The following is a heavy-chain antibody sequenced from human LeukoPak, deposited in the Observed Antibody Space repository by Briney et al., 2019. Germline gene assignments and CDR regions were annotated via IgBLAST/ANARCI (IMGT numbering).Heavy chain of an antibody. CDR1: GFPFDDYG. Sequence: RPGGSLHLSCAASGFPFDDYGMSGGRQAPGKGVEWVSGINWTGGSTVYADSVKGRFTISRDNAKNSLYLQMNSLRAEDTALYYCARSVAASRDYWGQGTLVTVSS. J-gene: IGHJ4*02. V-gene: IGHV3-20*04. CDR3: ARSVAASRDY. CDR2: INWTGGST. D-gene: IGHD2-15*01.